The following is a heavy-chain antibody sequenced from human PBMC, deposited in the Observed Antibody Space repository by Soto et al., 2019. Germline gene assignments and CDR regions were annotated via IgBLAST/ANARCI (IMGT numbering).Heavy chain of an antibody. D-gene: IGHD4-17*01. CDR3: ARGGPIRNTVTPLAFDI. Sequence: GGSLRLSGAASGFTFSSYSMNWVRQAPGKGLEWVSYISSSSSTIYYADSVKGRFTISRDNAKNSLYLQMNSLRAEDTAVYYCARGGPIRNTVTPLAFDIWGQGTMVTVSS. CDR1: GFTFSSYS. J-gene: IGHJ3*02. CDR2: ISSSSSTI. V-gene: IGHV3-48*01.